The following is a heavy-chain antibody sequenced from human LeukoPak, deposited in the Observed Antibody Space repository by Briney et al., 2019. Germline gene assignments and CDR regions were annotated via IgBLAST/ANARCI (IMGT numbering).Heavy chain of an antibody. CDR1: GGTFSSYA. D-gene: IGHD3-22*01. CDR3: ASRNDSSGYGNYYYYYMDV. Sequence: SVKVSCKASGGTFSSYALSWVRQAPGQGLEWMGRIIPIFGTANYAQKFQGRVTITTDESTSTAYMELSSLRSEDTAVYYCASRNDSSGYGNYYYYYMDVWGKGTTVTVSS. J-gene: IGHJ6*03. V-gene: IGHV1-69*05. CDR2: IIPIFGTA.